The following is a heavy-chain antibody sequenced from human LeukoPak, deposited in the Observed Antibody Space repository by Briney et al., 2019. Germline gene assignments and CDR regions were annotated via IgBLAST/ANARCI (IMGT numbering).Heavy chain of an antibody. CDR3: ARECSSTSCYRDFDY. D-gene: IGHD2-2*01. Sequence: ASVKVSCKASGYTFTSYYMHWVRQAPGQGLEWMGIINPSGGNTSYAQKFQGRVTMTRDTSTSTVYMELSSLRSEDTAVYYCARECSSTSCYRDFDYWGQGTLVTVSS. V-gene: IGHV1-46*01. CDR1: GYTFTSYY. CDR2: INPSGGNT. J-gene: IGHJ4*02.